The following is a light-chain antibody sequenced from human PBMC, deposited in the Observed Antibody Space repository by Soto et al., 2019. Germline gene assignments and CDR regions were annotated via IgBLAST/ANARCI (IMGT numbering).Light chain of an antibody. CDR1: SSDVGGYDY. V-gene: IGLV2-14*01. CDR3: SSYTDSSTFV. J-gene: IGLJ1*01. Sequence: QSALTQPASVSGSPGQSITISCTGTSSDVGGYDYVSWYQQLPGKAPKLLIYDVNNRPSGVSNRFSGSKSGNTASQTISGLQAEDEADYYCSSYTDSSTFVFGTGTKLTVL. CDR2: DVN.